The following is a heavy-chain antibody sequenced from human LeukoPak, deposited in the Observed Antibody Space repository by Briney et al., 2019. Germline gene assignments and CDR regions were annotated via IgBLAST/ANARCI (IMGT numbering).Heavy chain of an antibody. CDR2: IYYSGST. D-gene: IGHD3-10*01. V-gene: IGHV4-59*01. CDR1: GGSISSYY. Sequence: SETLSLTCTVSGGSISSYYWSWIRQPPGKGLEWIGYIYYSGSTNYNPSLKSRVTISVDTSKNQFSLKLSSVTAADTAVYYCARLTYYYGSGSFDAFDIWGQGAMVTVSS. J-gene: IGHJ3*02. CDR3: ARLTYYYGSGSFDAFDI.